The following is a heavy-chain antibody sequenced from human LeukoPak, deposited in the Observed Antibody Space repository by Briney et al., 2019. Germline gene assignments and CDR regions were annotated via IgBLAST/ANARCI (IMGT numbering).Heavy chain of an antibody. V-gene: IGHV6-1*01. D-gene: IGHD6-19*01. CDR2: TYYRSKWYD. CDR1: GDSVSSNSAA. Sequence: SQTLSLTCAISGDSVSSNSAAWNWIRQSPSRGLKWLGRTYYRSKWYDDYAVSVKSRITINPDTSLNQFSLHLNSATPEDTAVYYCVRYSSAPRVFDYWGQGTLVTVSS. J-gene: IGHJ4*02. CDR3: VRYSSAPRVFDY.